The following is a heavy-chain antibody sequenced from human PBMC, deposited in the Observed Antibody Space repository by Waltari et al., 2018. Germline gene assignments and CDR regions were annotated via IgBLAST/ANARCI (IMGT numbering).Heavy chain of an antibody. CDR1: GFTFSRYD. CDR3: AKGPDSRPTRLDY. D-gene: IGHD3-22*01. V-gene: IGHV3-23*01. J-gene: IGHJ4*02. CDR2: ISGSGGST. Sequence: EVQMLESGGGLVQPGGSLRLSGAASGFTFSRYDMSWVSKAPGKGLDWASAISGSGGSTYYADSVTGRFTISIDNSKTTLSLQMTSLSAEDTAVYYCAKGPDSRPTRLDYWGQGTLVTVSS.